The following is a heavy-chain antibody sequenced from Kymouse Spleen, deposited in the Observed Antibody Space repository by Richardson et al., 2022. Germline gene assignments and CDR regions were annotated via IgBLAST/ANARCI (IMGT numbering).Heavy chain of an antibody. V-gene: IGHV1-18*01. CDR3: ARDRNYDFWSGYYSPFDY. J-gene: IGHJ4*02. CDR2: ISAYNGNT. Sequence: QVQLVQSGAEVKKPGASVKVSCKASGYTFTSYGISWVRQAPGQGLEWMGWISAYNGNTNYAQKLQGRVTMTTDTSTSTAYMELRSLRSDDTAVYYCARDRNYDFWSGYYSPFDYWGQGTLVTVSS. CDR1: GYTFTSYG. D-gene: IGHD3-3*01.